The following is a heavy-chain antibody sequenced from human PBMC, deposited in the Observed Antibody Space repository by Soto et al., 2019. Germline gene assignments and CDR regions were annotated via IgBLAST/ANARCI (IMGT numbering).Heavy chain of an antibody. D-gene: IGHD3-16*02. J-gene: IGHJ4*02. V-gene: IGHV3-30*18. CDR1: GFTFSSYA. CDR3: AKALRELSPKSYDY. Sequence: QVQLVESGGGVVQPGRSLRLSCAASGFTFSSYAMHWVRQAPGKGLEWVAVISYDGSDKYYADSVKGRFTISRDNSKNTLNLQMNSLIADDTAVYYCAKALRELSPKSYDYWGQGTLITVSS. CDR2: ISYDGSDK.